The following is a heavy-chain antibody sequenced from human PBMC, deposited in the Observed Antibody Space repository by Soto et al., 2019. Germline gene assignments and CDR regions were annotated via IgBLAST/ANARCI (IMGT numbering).Heavy chain of an antibody. V-gene: IGHV4-4*07. CDR2: IYTNGST. CDR3: ARGLGTVYDSLPDY. J-gene: IGHJ4*01. D-gene: IGHD3-22*01. CDR1: NDSISTYY. Sequence: SETLSVTCTVSNDSISTYYWSWIRQPAGKGLEWVGRIYTNGSTTYNPSLKSRVTMSIDTSKNQFSLKLSSVTAADTAVFYGARGLGTVYDSLPDYWGQGTLVTVSS.